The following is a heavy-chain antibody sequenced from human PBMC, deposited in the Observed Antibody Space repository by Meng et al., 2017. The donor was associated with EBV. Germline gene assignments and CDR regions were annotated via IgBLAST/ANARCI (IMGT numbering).Heavy chain of an antibody. V-gene: IGHV1-8*01. CDR3: ARGRGVYCSGGSCYPGWFDP. D-gene: IGHD2-15*01. CDR1: GYPFTSYD. Sequence: VQLVQSGAEGKKPGAYVKVSCKASGYPFTSYDINWVRQATGQGLEWMGWMNPNSGNTGYAQKFQGRVTMTRNTSISTAYMELSSLRSEDSAVYYCARGRGVYCSGGSCYPGWFDPWGQGTLVTVSS. J-gene: IGHJ5*02. CDR2: MNPNSGNT.